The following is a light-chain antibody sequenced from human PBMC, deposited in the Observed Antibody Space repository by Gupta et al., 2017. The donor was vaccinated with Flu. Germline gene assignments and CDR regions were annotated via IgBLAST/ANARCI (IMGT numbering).Light chain of an antibody. CDR2: RVS. V-gene: IGKV2-30*01. CDR1: QGLVYSDGNTY. CDR3: MQGAHWPWA. J-gene: IGKJ1*01. Sequence: DDVMTQSPLSLLFTLGQQAFISCRSTQGLVYSDGNTYLHWFQQRPGQSPRRLIYRVSYRESGVPERFSGSGSGTDFTLKISRVEAEDVGIYFCMQGAHWPWAFGQGTTVEIK.